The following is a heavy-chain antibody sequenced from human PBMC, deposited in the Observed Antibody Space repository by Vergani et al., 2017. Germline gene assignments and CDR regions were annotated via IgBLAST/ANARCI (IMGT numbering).Heavy chain of an antibody. CDR3: ARVVVPAAIAGVGVFDP. V-gene: IGHV4-34*10. J-gene: IGHJ5*02. D-gene: IGHD2-2*02. CDR2: INHSGST. Sequence: QVQLQESGPGLVKPSETLSLTCAVYGGSFSGYYWSWIRQPPGKGLEWIGEINHSGSTNYNPSLKSRVTMSVDTSKNQFSLKLSSVTAADTAVYYCARVVVPAAIAGVGVFDPWGQGTLVTVSS. CDR1: GGSFSGYY.